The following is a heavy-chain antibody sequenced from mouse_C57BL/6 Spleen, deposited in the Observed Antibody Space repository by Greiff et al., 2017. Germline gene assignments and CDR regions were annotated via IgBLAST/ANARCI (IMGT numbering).Heavy chain of an antibody. CDR3: ANSEGAMDY. V-gene: IGHV1-9*01. D-gene: IGHD3-2*02. Sequence: QVQLKESGAELMKPGASVKLSCKATGYTFPGYWIEWVKQRPGHGLEWIGEILPGSGSTNYNEKFKGKATFTADTSSNPSYVHLSSLTTEYSAIYYCANSEGAMDYWGQGTSVTVAS. J-gene: IGHJ4*01. CDR1: GYTFPGYW. CDR2: ILPGSGST.